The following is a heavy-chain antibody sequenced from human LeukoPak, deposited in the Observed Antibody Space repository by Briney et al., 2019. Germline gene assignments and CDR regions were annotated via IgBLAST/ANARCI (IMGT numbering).Heavy chain of an antibody. V-gene: IGHV3-7*01. Sequence: GGSLRLSCAASGFTFSSYWMSWDRQAPGKGLEWVANIKQDGSEKYYVDSVKGRFTISRDNAKNSLYLQMNSLRAEDTAVYYCARDYYDSSGYTLRANWGQGTLVTVSS. CDR3: ARDYYDSSGYTLRAN. CDR2: IKQDGSEK. D-gene: IGHD3-22*01. CDR1: GFTFSSYW. J-gene: IGHJ4*02.